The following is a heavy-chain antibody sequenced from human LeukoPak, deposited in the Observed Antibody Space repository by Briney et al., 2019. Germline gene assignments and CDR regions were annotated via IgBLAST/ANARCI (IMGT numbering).Heavy chain of an antibody. CDR2: IIPIFGTA. V-gene: IGHV1-69*06. J-gene: IGHJ4*02. Sequence: SVKVSCKASGGTFSSYAISWVRQAPGQGLEWMGRIIPIFGTANYAQKFQGRVTITADKSTSTAYMELSSLRSEDTAVYYCASEIAAGDDYWGQGTLVTVSS. D-gene: IGHD6-13*01. CDR3: ASEIAAGDDY. CDR1: GGTFSSYA.